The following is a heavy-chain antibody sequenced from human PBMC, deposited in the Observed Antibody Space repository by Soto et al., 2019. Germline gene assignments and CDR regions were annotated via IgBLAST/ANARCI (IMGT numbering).Heavy chain of an antibody. CDR1: GGSISSYY. CDR3: ARVGSGRRDAFDI. CDR2: IYYSGST. V-gene: IGHV4-59*01. J-gene: IGHJ3*02. Sequence: SETLSLTCTVSGGSISSYYWSWIRQPPGKGLEWIGYIYYSGSTNYNPSLKSRVTISVDTSKNQFSLKLSSVTAADTAVYYCARVGSGRRDAFDIWGQGTMVTVSS. D-gene: IGHD1-1*01.